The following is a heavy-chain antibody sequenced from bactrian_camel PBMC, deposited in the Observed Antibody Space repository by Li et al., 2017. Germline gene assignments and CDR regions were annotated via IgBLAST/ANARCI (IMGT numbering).Heavy chain of an antibody. CDR3: AADACLVVDYEYTY. V-gene: IGHV3S55*01. D-gene: IGHD2*01. Sequence: QVQLVESGGGSVQVGGSLRLSCVASVDTIGRYCMAWFRQTPGKEREGVAGIDFDGSASYADSVKGRFTIRKDNDTNTLYLQMNGLKTEDTATYYCAADACLVVDYEYTYWGQGTQVTVS. CDR1: VDTIGRYC. CDR2: IDFDGSA. J-gene: IGHJ4*01.